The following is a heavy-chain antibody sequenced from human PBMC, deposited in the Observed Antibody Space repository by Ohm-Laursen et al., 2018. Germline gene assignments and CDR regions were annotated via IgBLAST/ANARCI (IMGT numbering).Heavy chain of an antibody. V-gene: IGHV4-38-2*01. Sequence: SETLSLTCAVYGGSFSGYYWGWIRQPPGKGLEWIGSIHHSGTTSYNPSLESRVTISVDTSENQFSLKLRSVTAADTAVYFCARQRTTMLNFDYWGQGTLVTVSS. CDR2: IHHSGTT. D-gene: IGHD5-18*01. J-gene: IGHJ4*02. CDR1: GGSFSGYY. CDR3: ARQRTTMLNFDY.